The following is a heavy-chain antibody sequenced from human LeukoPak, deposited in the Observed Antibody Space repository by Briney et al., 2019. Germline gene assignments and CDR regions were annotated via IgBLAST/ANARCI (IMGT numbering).Heavy chain of an antibody. J-gene: IGHJ4*02. Sequence: GGSLRLSCAASVFIFSINAMLGARRARGKALECVAVISYDGSNKYYADSVKGRFTISRDNSKNTLFLQMISLRGEDTAVYYCAKDRGTTVVIDYWGQGTLVTVSS. D-gene: IGHD4-23*01. V-gene: IGHV3-30*04. CDR2: ISYDGSNK. CDR3: AKDRGTTVVIDY. CDR1: VFIFSINA.